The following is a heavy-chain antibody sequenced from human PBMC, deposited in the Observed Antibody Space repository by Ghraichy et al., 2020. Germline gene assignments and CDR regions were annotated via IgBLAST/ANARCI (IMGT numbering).Heavy chain of an antibody. J-gene: IGHJ4*02. CDR2: IYYTGNT. CDR1: GGSISSSGHY. V-gene: IGHV4-39*01. Sequence: SETLSLTCTVSGGSISSSGHYWGWIRQPPGNGLEWFGSIYYTGNTYPNPSLKSRVTISVDTSKNQFSLKMSSVTAADTALYYCARHRDPAAAGFDYWGQGSQVTGSS. CDR3: ARHRDPAAAGFDY. D-gene: IGHD6-13*01.